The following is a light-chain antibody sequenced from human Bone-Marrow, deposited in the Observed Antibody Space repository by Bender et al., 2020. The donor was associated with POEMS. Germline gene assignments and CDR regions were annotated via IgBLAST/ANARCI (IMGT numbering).Light chain of an antibody. Sequence: QSVLTPPPSVSGAPGQRVTISCTGSSSNIGAGYDVQWYQLLPGTAPKLLIYGYNNRPSGVPDRFSGSKSGTSASLAITGLQAEDEGDYYCQSYDNSLGGWVFGGGTKLTVL. CDR1: SSNIGAGYD. J-gene: IGLJ3*02. CDR3: QSYDNSLGGWV. V-gene: IGLV1-40*01. CDR2: GYN.